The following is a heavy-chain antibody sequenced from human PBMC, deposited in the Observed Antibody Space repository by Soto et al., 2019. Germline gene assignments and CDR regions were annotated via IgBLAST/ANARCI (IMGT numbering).Heavy chain of an antibody. CDR2: IKQDGSEK. CDR1: GFTFSSYW. V-gene: IGHV3-7*01. D-gene: IGHD2-2*02. CDR3: ARDDSCSSTSCYIYYYYYGMDV. J-gene: IGHJ6*02. Sequence: LRLSCAASGFTFSSYWMSWVRQAPGKGLEWVANIKQDGSEKYYVDSVKGRFTISRDNAKNSLYLQMNSLRAEDTAVYYCARDDSCSSTSCYIYYYYYGMDVWGQGTTVTVSS.